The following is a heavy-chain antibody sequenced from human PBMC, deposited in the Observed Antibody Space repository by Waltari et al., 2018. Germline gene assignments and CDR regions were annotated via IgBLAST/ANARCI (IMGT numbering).Heavy chain of an antibody. J-gene: IGHJ3*02. V-gene: IGHV1-69*01. D-gene: IGHD5-18*01. CDR1: GGTFSSYA. CDR2: IIPIFGTA. CDR3: ATPSRDTAISRDAFDI. Sequence: QVQLVQSGAEVKKPGSSVKVSCKASGGTFSSYAISWVRQAPGQGLEWMGGIIPIFGTANYAQKFQGRVTITADESTSTAYMELSSLRSEDTAVYYCATPSRDTAISRDAFDIWGQGTMVTVSS.